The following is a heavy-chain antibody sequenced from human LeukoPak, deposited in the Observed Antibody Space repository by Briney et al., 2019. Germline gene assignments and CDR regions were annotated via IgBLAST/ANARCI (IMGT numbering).Heavy chain of an antibody. J-gene: IGHJ3*02. CDR1: GFTFSSFS. CDR2: IRTSGTNT. V-gene: IGHV3-48*01. CDR3: AKGFYYDSSGTDDAFDI. D-gene: IGHD3-22*01. Sequence: GGSLRLSCAASGFTFSSFSMNWVRQAPGKGLEWVSYIRTSGTNTDYTGSVKGRFTISRDNSKNTLYLQMNSLRAEDTAVYYCAKGFYYDSSGTDDAFDIWGQGTMVTVSS.